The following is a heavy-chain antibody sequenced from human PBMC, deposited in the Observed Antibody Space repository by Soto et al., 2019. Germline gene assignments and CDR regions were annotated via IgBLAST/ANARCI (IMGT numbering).Heavy chain of an antibody. CDR1: GGSISSGDYY. CDR3: ARAPTYYYDVTDSLHVFDI. CDR2: IYYSGTT. J-gene: IGHJ3*02. Sequence: QVQLQESGPGLVKPSQTLSLTCTVSGGSISSGDYYWSWLRQPPGKGLEWIANIYYSGTTNYNPSLRSRLNISMDTSRNQFSLKLSSVIVADTAVYYCARAPTYYYDVTDSLHVFDIWGQGTMVTVSS. D-gene: IGHD3-22*01. V-gene: IGHV4-30-4*01.